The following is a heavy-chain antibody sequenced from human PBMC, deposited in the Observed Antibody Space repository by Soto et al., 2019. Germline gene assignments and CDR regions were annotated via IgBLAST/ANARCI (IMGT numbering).Heavy chain of an antibody. J-gene: IGHJ4*02. D-gene: IGHD3-9*01. Sequence: GGSLRLSCAASGFTFSSYAMSWVRQAPGKGLEWASAISGSGGSTYYADSVKGRFTISRDNSKNTLYLQMNSLRAEDTAVYYCAGGEKLDWPTDYWGQGTLVTVSS. CDR3: AGGEKLDWPTDY. V-gene: IGHV3-23*01. CDR2: ISGSGGST. CDR1: GFTFSSYA.